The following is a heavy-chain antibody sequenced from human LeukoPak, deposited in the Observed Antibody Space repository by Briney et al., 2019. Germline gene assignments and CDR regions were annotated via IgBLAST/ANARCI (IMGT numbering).Heavy chain of an antibody. CDR2: IQYNGGSK. V-gene: IGHV3-30*02. CDR3: AKDLNYYMDV. J-gene: IGHJ6*03. CDR1: GFTFSSYG. Sequence: GGSLRLSCAASGFTFSSYGMHWVRQAPGKGLEWVAFIQYNGGSKYYADSVKGRFTISRDNSENTLYLHMNSLRAEDTAVYYCAKDLNYYMDVWGKGTTVTISS.